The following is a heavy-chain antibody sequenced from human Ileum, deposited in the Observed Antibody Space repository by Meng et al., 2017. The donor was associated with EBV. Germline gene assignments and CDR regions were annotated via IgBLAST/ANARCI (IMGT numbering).Heavy chain of an antibody. J-gene: IGHJ4*02. Sequence: PQASAPRLGTPSGTLSLPCAVSGVSISSSNWWSWVRQAPGKGLEWIGEIHHTESTNYNPSLKSRVTISVDKSKNQFSLKLSSVTAADTAVYYCARESYSDSSGYYSLDYWGQGSLVTVSS. D-gene: IGHD3-22*01. CDR3: ARESYSDSSGYYSLDY. CDR1: GVSISSSNW. V-gene: IGHV4-4*02. CDR2: IHHTEST.